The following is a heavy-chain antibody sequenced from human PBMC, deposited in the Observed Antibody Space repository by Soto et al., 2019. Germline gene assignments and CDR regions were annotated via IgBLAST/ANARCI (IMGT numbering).Heavy chain of an antibody. CDR1: EFTFSNYA. CDR2: ISGSGGST. Sequence: PGGSLRLSCAASEFTFSNYAMSWVRQAPGKGLEWVSAISGSGGSTYYADSVKGRFTISRDNSKNTLYLQMNSLRAEDTAVYYCAKALGAPLIEAFDIWGQGTMVTVSS. D-gene: IGHD1-26*01. CDR3: AKALGAPLIEAFDI. V-gene: IGHV3-23*01. J-gene: IGHJ3*02.